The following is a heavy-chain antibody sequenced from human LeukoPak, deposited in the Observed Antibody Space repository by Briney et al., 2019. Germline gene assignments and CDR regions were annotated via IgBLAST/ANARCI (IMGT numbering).Heavy chain of an antibody. CDR3: AKSPGSTSRSTVYDAFDI. V-gene: IGHV3-23*01. D-gene: IGHD2-2*01. Sequence: ETLSLTCAVSGGSISSSNWWSWVRQAPGKGLEWVSAISGSGGSTYYADSVKGRFTISRDNSKNTLYLQMNSLRAEDTAVYYCAKSPGSTSRSTVYDAFDIWGQGTMVTVSS. CDR2: ISGSGGST. CDR1: GGSISSSN. J-gene: IGHJ3*02.